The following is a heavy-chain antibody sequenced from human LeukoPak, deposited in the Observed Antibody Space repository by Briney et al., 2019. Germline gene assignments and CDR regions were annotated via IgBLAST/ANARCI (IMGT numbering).Heavy chain of an antibody. V-gene: IGHV4-59*01. CDR3: ARDARPPQGYCSSTSCLNWFDP. D-gene: IGHD2-2*01. CDR1: GGSISSYY. J-gene: IGHJ5*02. CDR2: IYYSGST. Sequence: KTSETLSLTCTVSGGSISSYYWSWIRQPPGKGLEWIGYIYYSGSTNYNPSLKSRVTISVDTSKNQFSLKLSSVTAADTAVYYCARDARPPQGYCSSTSCLNWFDPWGQGTLDTVSS.